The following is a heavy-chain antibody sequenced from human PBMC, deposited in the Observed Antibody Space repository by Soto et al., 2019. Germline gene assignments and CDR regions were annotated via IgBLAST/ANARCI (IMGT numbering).Heavy chain of an antibody. Sequence: PSETLSLTCTVSGGSISTYYWSWIRQPPGKGLEWIGCIFYSGSTNYNPSLKSRLTISVDTSKNQFSLKLSSVTAADTAVYYCARESATGDFDYWGQGTLVTVSS. CDR1: GGSISTYY. D-gene: IGHD3-10*01. CDR3: ARESATGDFDY. J-gene: IGHJ4*02. V-gene: IGHV4-59*01. CDR2: IFYSGST.